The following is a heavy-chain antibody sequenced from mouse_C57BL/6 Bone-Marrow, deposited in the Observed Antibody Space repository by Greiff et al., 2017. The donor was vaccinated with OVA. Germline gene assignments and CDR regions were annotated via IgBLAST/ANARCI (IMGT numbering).Heavy chain of an antibody. CDR2: IRSKSNNYAT. CDR1: GFSFNTYA. V-gene: IGHV10-1*01. D-gene: IGHD2-1*01. CDR3: VRAGLLWYPYYAMDY. Sequence: VQLKESGGGLVQPKGSLKLSCAASGFSFNTYAMNWVRQAPGKGLEWVARIRSKSNNYATYYADSVKDRFTISRDDSESMLYLQMNNLKTEDTAMYYCVRAGLLWYPYYAMDYWGQGTSVTVSS. J-gene: IGHJ4*01.